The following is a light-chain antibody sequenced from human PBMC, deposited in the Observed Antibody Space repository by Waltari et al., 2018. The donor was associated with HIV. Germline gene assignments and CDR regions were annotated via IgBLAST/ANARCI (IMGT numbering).Light chain of an antibody. V-gene: IGLV2-8*01. J-gene: IGLJ2*01. Sequence: QSALTPPPSASGSPGQSVTISCTANSSDVGGYTNVSWYQQHPGKAPKLMIYEVTKRPSGVPDRFSGSKSGNTASLTVSGLQAEDEADYYYSSNAGSNNLLFGGGTKLTVL. CDR1: SSDVGGYTN. CDR3: SSNAGSNNLL. CDR2: EVT.